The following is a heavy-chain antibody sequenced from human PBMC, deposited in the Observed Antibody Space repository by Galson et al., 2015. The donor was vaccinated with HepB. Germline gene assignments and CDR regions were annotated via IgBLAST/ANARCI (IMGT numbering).Heavy chain of an antibody. D-gene: IGHD1-26*01. CDR3: AKVGPKGDFDY. V-gene: IGHV3-7*03. CDR1: GFTFSASW. J-gene: IGHJ4*02. CDR2: IKEDGSDE. Sequence: SLRLSCAASGFTFSASWMSWVRQAPGKGLEWVANIKEDGSDESYVDSVKGRFTISKDNAKSSLYLQMKSLRAEDTAVYYCAKVGPKGDFDYWGQGAQVSVSS.